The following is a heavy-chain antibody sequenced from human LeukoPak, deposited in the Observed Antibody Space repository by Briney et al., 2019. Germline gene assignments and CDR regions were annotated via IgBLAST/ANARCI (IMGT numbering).Heavy chain of an antibody. CDR1: GFTFSSYW. CDR3: ARDGSAYYNENTGFRGEFDS. J-gene: IGHJ4*02. V-gene: IGHV3-7*01. D-gene: IGHD3-22*01. Sequence: GGSLRLSCAASGFTFSSYWMSWVRQAPGKGLEWVANIKQDGSEKYYVDSVKGRFTISRDNAKNSVYLQMNSLRAEDAAVYYCARDGSAYYNENTGFRGEFDSWGQGALVIVSS. CDR2: IKQDGSEK.